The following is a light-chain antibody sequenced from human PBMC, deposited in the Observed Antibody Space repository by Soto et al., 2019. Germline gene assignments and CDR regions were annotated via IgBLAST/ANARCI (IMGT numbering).Light chain of an antibody. CDR1: QTISSW. J-gene: IGKJ1*01. CDR3: QQYSDSSWT. Sequence: DIQMTQSPSTLSGSVGDRVTITCRASQTISSWLAWYQQKPGKAPKLLIYKASSLESGVPSRFSGSGSGTEFTLTISSLQPDDFATYYCQQYSDSSWTFGQGTKVDIK. CDR2: KAS. V-gene: IGKV1-5*03.